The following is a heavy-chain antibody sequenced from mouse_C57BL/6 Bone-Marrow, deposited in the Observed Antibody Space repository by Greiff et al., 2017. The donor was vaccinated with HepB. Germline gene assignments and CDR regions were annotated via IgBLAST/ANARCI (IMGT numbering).Heavy chain of an antibody. CDR1: GYTFTDYN. D-gene: IGHD3-2*02. J-gene: IGHJ3*01. Sequence: EVQLQESGPELVKPGASVKMSCKASGYTFTDYNMHWVKQSHGKSLEWIGYINPNNGGTSYNQKFKGKATLTVNKSSSTAYMELRSLTSEDSAVYYCARGGDSSGYDWFAYWGQGTLVTVSA. V-gene: IGHV1-22*01. CDR3: ARGGDSSGYDWFAY. CDR2: INPNNGGT.